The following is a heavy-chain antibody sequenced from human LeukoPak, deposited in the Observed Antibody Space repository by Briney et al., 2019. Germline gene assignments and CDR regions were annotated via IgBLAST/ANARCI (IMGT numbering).Heavy chain of an antibody. J-gene: IGHJ2*01. Sequence: SQTLSLTCAVSGGSISSGGYSWSWIRQPPGKGLEWIGYIYHSGSTYYNPSLKSRVTISVDRSKNQFSLKLSSVTAADTAVYYCARYNVLLADWYFDLWGRGTLVTVSS. CDR1: GGSISSGGYS. CDR2: IYHSGST. V-gene: IGHV4-30-2*01. D-gene: IGHD3-10*01. CDR3: ARYNVLLADWYFDL.